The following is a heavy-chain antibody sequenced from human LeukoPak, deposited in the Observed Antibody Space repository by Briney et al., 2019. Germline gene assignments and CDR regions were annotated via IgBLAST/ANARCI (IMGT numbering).Heavy chain of an antibody. D-gene: IGHD6-6*01. CDR1: GYTFTGFY. J-gene: IGHJ4*02. Sequence: ASVKVSCKASGYTFTGFYMHWVRQAPRQGLEYMGWTDPNSSGTNYAQKFQGRVTMTRDTSISTVYMELSSLRSDDTAVYYCAVARPYSSSSPLDYWGQGTLVTVSS. CDR3: AVARPYSSSSPLDY. CDR2: TDPNSSGT. V-gene: IGHV1-2*02.